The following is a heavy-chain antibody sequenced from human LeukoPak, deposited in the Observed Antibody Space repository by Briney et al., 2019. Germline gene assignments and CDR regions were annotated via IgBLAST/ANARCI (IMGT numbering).Heavy chain of an antibody. D-gene: IGHD2-2*01. CDR2: INNSGGT. CDR1: GDSISRYY. J-gene: IGHJ4*02. CDR3: ASQMSGTSVSY. V-gene: IGHV4-4*08. Sequence: KSSETLSLTCTVSGDSISRYYWSWIRQPPGRGLEWIGYINNSGGTSYNPSLKSRVTISLDTSKNQFSLKLNSVTTTDTAVYYCASQMSGTSVSYWGQGTLVTVSS.